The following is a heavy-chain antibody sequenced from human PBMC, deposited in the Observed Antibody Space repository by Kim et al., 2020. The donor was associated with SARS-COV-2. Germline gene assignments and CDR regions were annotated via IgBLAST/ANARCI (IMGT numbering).Heavy chain of an antibody. CDR2: IRNKAYGGTT. J-gene: IGHJ6*03. V-gene: IGHV3-49*04. CDR1: GFTFGDFA. Sequence: GGSLRLSCTASGFTFGDFAMTWVRQVPGKGLEWVGVIRNKAYGGTTEYAASVKGRFTISRDDSRSSAYLQMNSLKTEDTAVYYCTRGGLYLEWLSDVWG. CDR3: TRGGLYLEWLSDV. D-gene: IGHD3-3*01.